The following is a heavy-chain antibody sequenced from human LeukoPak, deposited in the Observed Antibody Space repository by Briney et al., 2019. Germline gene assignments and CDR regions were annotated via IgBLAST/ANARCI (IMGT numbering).Heavy chain of an antibody. V-gene: IGHV4-59*01. CDR2: IYYSGST. D-gene: IGHD3-22*01. J-gene: IGHJ6*03. CDR1: GFTFSSYW. Sequence: GSLRLSCAASGFTFSSYWMSWVRQAPGKGLEWIGYIYYSGSTNYNPSLKSRVTISVDTSKNQFSLKLSSVTAADTAVYYCARVSVGYYDSSGYYRHYYYYYMDVWGKGTTVTISS. CDR3: ARVSVGYYDSSGYYRHYYYYYMDV.